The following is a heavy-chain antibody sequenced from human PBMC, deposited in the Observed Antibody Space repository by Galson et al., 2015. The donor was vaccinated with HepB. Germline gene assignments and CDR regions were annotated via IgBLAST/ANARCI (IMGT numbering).Heavy chain of an antibody. D-gene: IGHD3-16*02. CDR2: FDPEDDET. Sequence: SVKVSCKVSGYTLTELSMHWVRQAPGKGLEWMGGFDPEDDETIYAQKFQGRVTMTEDTSTKIFYMELTSLRSDDTAVYYCALLVLGELSLVPFEYWGQGTLVTVSS. V-gene: IGHV1-24*01. J-gene: IGHJ4*02. CDR1: GYTLTELS. CDR3: ALLVLGELSLVPFEY.